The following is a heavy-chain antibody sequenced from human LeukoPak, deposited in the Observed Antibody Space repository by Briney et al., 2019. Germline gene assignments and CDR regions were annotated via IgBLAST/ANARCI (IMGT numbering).Heavy chain of an antibody. V-gene: IGHV1-8*01. Sequence: RASVKVSCKASGYTFTSYDINWVRQAPGQGLEWMGWMNPNSGNTGYAQKFQGRVTMTRNTSISTAYMELSSLRSEDTAVYYCASMLRWSVYYYGMDVWGQGTTVTVSS. CDR2: MNPNSGNT. J-gene: IGHJ6*02. CDR1: GYTFTSYD. D-gene: IGHD4-23*01. CDR3: ASMLRWSVYYYGMDV.